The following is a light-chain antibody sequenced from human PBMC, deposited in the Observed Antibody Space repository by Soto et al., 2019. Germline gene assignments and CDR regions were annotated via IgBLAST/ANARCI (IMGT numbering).Light chain of an antibody. J-gene: IGKJ1*01. CDR2: GAS. CDR1: QSVSNNY. CDR3: QQYGSSGT. Sequence: EIVLTQSPGTLSLSPGERATLSCRASQSVSNNYLAWYQQQPGQAPRLLIYGASHRATGIPDTFSGSWSGTEFTFTISRPEPEDFAVYYCQQYGSSGTFGQGTKVEIK. V-gene: IGKV3-20*01.